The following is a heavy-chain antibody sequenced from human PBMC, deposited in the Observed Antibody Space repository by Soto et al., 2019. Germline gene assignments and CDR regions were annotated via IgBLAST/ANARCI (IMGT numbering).Heavy chain of an antibody. Sequence: QVQLVQSGAEVKKPGSSVKVSCKASGGTFSSYAISGVRQAPGQGLEWMGGIIPIFGTANYAQKFQGRVTITADESKSTAYMELSSLRTEDTAVYYCARELQSGSWYYDYGMTSGAKGPRSPSP. CDR2: IIPIFGTA. CDR1: GGTFSSYA. CDR3: ARELQSGSWYYDYGMTS. J-gene: IGHJ6*02. D-gene: IGHD6-13*01. V-gene: IGHV1-69*01.